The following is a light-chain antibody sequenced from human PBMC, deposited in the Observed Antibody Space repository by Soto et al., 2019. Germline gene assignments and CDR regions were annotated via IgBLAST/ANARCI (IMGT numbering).Light chain of an antibody. V-gene: IGKV3D-20*01. CDR1: QSVSSND. J-gene: IGKJ5*01. CDR3: QQYSNWPT. CDR2: DAS. Sequence: EIVLTQSPATLSLSPGERSTVSCGASQSVSSNDLAWYQHKPGLAPRLLIYDASNRATGIPDRFSGSGSGTDFTLTIGRLEPEDSALYYCQQYSNWPTFGQGTRLEIK.